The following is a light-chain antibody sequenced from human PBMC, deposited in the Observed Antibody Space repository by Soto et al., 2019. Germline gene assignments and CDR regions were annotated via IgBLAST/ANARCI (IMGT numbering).Light chain of an antibody. CDR2: GAS. Sequence: EIVLTQSPGTLSLSPGERATLSCRASPSVSSNYLAWYQQKPGQAPRLLIYGASSRATGIPDRVSGSGSGTAFTLTIGRLEPEDVALYYCQQYGSSPLTFGQGTKLEIK. V-gene: IGKV3-20*01. CDR1: PSVSSNY. CDR3: QQYGSSPLT. J-gene: IGKJ1*01.